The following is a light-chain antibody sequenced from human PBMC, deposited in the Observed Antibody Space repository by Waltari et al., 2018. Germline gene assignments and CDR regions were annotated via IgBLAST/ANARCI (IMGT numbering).Light chain of an antibody. CDR3: QKYGTLPAT. CDR2: DAS. CDR1: QSVSRT. Sequence: VLTQSPRTLPLSPGERTTLSCRASQSVSRTLAWYQQKPGKAPRLLIYDASSRATGIPDRFSGSGSGTDFSLTISRLEPEDFAVYYCQKYGTLPATFGQGTKVEIK. V-gene: IGKV3-20*01. J-gene: IGKJ1*01.